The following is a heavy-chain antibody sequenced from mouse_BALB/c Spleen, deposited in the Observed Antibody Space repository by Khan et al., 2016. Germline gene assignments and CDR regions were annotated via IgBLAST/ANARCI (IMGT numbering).Heavy chain of an antibody. V-gene: IGHV9-3-1*01. CDR3: ARYRYYYGSMRYFDG. J-gene: IGHJ1*01. D-gene: IGHD1-1*01. Sequence: QFQLVQSGPELKRPGKTVKISCKASGYTFTNYGINWVKQAPGKGLKWMGWINTYSGESTYADDFKGRFAFSLEPSANTAYLQINNLTHEDTAKYCCARYRYYYGSMRYFDGWDAWTTVTVSA. CDR1: GYTFTNYG. CDR2: INTYSGES.